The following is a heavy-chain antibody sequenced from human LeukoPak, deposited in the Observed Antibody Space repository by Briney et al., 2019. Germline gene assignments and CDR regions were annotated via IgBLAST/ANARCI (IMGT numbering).Heavy chain of an antibody. D-gene: IGHD4-17*01. J-gene: IGHJ6*03. Sequence: GGSLRLSCAASGFTFSNYAMSWVRQAPGKGLEWISTISGTGGSTDYADSLKGRFTISRDNSKKTLYLQMSSLRADDTAVCYCAKCFTYGDYILGYYMDVWGKGTTVTVSS. CDR3: AKCFTYGDYILGYYMDV. CDR1: GFTFSNYA. CDR2: ISGTGGST. V-gene: IGHV3-23*01.